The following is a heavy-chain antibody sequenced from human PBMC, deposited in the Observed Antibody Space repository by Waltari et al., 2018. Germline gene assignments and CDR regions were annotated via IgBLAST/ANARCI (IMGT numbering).Heavy chain of an antibody. Sequence: QVQLVQSGAEVKKPGSSVKVSCKASGGTFSSYAISWVRQAPGQGLGWMGGIIPSVGTANYAQKFQGRVTITADESTSTAYMELSSLRSEDTAVYYCAREPLNIAARSNYYYGMDVWGQGTTVTVSS. CDR3: AREPLNIAARSNYYYGMDV. V-gene: IGHV1-69*12. CDR1: GGTFSSYA. J-gene: IGHJ6*02. D-gene: IGHD6-6*01. CDR2: IIPSVGTA.